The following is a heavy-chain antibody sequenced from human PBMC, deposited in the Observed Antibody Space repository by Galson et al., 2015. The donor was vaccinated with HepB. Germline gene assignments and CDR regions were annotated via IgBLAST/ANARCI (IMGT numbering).Heavy chain of an antibody. D-gene: IGHD2-21*01. Sequence: QSGAEVKKPGESLKISCKGSGYSFGSYWIGWVRQMSGKGLEWMGIIYPDDSDTRYSPSFQGQVTISADKSINTAYLQWSSLKAPDTAMYYCARGGTPTVVGADAFDIWGQGTMVTVSS. J-gene: IGHJ3*02. CDR2: IYPDDSDT. V-gene: IGHV5-51*01. CDR3: ARGGTPTVVGADAFDI. CDR1: GYSFGSYW.